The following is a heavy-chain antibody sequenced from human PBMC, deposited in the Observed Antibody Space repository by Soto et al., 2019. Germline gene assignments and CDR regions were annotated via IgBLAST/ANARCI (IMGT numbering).Heavy chain of an antibody. CDR3: ARRRGATATGGAFDP. CDR2: IFWNDDK. CDR1: GVSLSTRAVG. V-gene: IGHV2-5*01. Sequence: QITLKESGPTLVKPTQTLTLTCTFSGVSLSTRAVGVGWIRQPPGKAIEWLAVIFWNDDKRYSPSLKGRLTITKDSSKNQVVLTMTNLDPVDTGTYYCARRRGATATGGAFDPWGQGTLVTVSS. D-gene: IGHD4-17*01. J-gene: IGHJ5*02.